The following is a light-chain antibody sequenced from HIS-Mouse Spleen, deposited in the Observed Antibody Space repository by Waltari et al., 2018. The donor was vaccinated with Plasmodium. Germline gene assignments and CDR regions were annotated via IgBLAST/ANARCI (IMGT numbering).Light chain of an antibody. CDR3: MIWPSNASGV. J-gene: IGLJ3*02. CDR2: YDSDSDK. CDR1: SDINVGSYN. V-gene: IGLV5-37*01. Sequence: QPVLTQPPSSSASPGESARLTCTLPSDINVGSYNIYWYQPHPWSPPRYLLYYDSDSDKGQGSGVPSRFSGSKDASANTGILLISGLQSEDEADYYCMIWPSNASGVFGGGTKLTVL.